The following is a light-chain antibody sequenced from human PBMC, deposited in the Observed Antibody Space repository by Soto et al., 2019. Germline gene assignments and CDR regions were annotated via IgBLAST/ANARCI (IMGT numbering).Light chain of an antibody. J-gene: IGLJ2*01. CDR2: DVS. Sequence: QSVLTQPASVSGSPGQSITISCTGTSSDDGGYDYVSWYQQHPGKVPKLMIYDVSSRPSGVSNRFSGSKSGNTASLTISGLQAEDEADYYCSSYASSSTLVFGGGTKLTVL. CDR3: SSYASSSTLV. V-gene: IGLV2-14*01. CDR1: SSDDGGYDY.